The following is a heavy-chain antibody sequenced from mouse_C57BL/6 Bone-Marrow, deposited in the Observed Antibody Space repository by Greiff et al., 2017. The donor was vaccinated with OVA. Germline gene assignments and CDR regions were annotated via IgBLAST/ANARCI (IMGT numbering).Heavy chain of an antibody. J-gene: IGHJ2*01. Sequence: VKLMESGAELARPGASVKLSCKASGYTFTSYGISWVKQRTGQGLEWIGEISPRSGNTYYNEKFKGKATLTADKSSSTAYMELRSLTSEDSAVYFCARRNYFDYWGQGTTLTVSS. CDR1: GYTFTSYG. CDR3: ARRNYFDY. V-gene: IGHV1-81*01. CDR2: ISPRSGNT.